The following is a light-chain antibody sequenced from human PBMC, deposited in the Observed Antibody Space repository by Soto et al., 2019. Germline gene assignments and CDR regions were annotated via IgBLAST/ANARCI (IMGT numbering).Light chain of an antibody. CDR3: QSYDNRLGGSRV. Sequence: QAVVTQPPSVSGAPGQRVSISCSGNTSNIGANFDVNWYQQFPGAAPKLLISVNTNRPSGVPDRFSASKSGTSASLAITGLQTEDEADYYCQSYDNRLGGSRVFGGGTKVTVL. CDR2: VNT. J-gene: IGLJ3*02. V-gene: IGLV1-40*01. CDR1: TSNIGANFD.